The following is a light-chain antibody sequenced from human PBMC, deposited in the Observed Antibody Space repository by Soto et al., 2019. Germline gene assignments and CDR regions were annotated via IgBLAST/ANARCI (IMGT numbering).Light chain of an antibody. CDR3: QSYDSSLSGLWV. CDR1: SSNIGAGYD. V-gene: IGLV1-40*01. J-gene: IGLJ3*02. CDR2: GNS. Sequence: QSVLTQPPSVSGAPGQRVTISCIGSSSNIGAGYDVHWYQQLPGTAPKLLIYGNSNRPSGVPDRFSGSKSGTSASLAITGLQAEDEADYYCQSYDSSLSGLWVFGGGTKLTVL.